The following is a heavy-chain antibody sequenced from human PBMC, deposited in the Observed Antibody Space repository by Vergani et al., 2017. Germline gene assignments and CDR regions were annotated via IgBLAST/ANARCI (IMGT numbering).Heavy chain of an antibody. CDR3: ARDLRLLYNRFDP. Sequence: QVQLVESGGGVVQPGRSLRLSCAASGFTFNQYGMHWVHRAPGKGLEWVAVTWYDGNNKQYADSVKGRFTISRDNSKSTMYLQMNSLRDEDTGVYYCARDLRLLYNRFDPWGQGTLVTVSS. D-gene: IGHD1-14*01. CDR1: GFTFNQYG. V-gene: IGHV3-33*01. J-gene: IGHJ5*02. CDR2: TWYDGNNK.